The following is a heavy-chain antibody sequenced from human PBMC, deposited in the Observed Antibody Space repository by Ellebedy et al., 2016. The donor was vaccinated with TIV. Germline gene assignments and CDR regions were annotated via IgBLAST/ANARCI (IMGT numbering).Heavy chain of an antibody. D-gene: IGHD3-16*02. CDR3: ARDPGLLSGGGLDY. CDR1: GFKFNMYG. V-gene: IGHV3-33*01. J-gene: IGHJ4*02. Sequence: PGGSLRLSCAAPGFKFNMYGMHWVRQAPGKGLKWVADIWYEGSNENYADSVKGRFIISRDSSLYLQMNSLRAEDTAIYYCARDPGLLSGGGLDYWGQGTLVTVSS. CDR2: IWYEGSNE.